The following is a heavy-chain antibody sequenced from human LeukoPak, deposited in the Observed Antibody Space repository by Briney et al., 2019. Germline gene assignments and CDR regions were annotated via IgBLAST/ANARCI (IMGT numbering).Heavy chain of an antibody. CDR3: VRDTYWFGELFWGYFDY. CDR1: GFILSSYG. D-gene: IGHD3-10*01. CDR2: IRYDGSNK. Sequence: PGGSLRLSCAASGFILSSYGMHWVRQAPGKGLEWVAFIRYDGSNKYYADSVKGRFTISRDNSKNTLYLQMNSLRAEDTAVFYCVRDTYWFGELFWGYFDYWGQGTLVTVSS. J-gene: IGHJ4*02. V-gene: IGHV3-30*02.